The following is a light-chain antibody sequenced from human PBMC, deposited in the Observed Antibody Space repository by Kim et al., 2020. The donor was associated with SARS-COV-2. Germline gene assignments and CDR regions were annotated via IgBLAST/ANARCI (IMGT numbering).Light chain of an antibody. CDR2: GAS. CDR1: QSVSSN. CDR3: QQYSHWPIT. Sequence: EIAMTQSPATLSLSPGERATLSCRASQSVSSNLAWYQQKPGQAPRLLIYGASTRATGIPARFSGSGSGTEFTLTISSLQSEDFAVYYCQQYSHWPITFGHGTRLEIK. V-gene: IGKV3-15*01. J-gene: IGKJ5*01.